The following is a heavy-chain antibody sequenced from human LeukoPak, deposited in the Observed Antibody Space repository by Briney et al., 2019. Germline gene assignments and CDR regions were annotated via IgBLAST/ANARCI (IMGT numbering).Heavy chain of an antibody. J-gene: IGHJ4*02. V-gene: IGHV3-30*04. D-gene: IGHD2-8*01. CDR2: ISYHARDQ. CDR3: AAQPCINGICYLDS. Sequence: GGSLRLSCTASGFTFSDHAMHWVRQAPGKGLGWVTVISYHARDQFYADSVKGRFTVSRGNSRNTLYLQMNSLRAEDSAVYYCAAQPCINGICYLDSWGQGTLVTVSS. CDR1: GFTFSDHA.